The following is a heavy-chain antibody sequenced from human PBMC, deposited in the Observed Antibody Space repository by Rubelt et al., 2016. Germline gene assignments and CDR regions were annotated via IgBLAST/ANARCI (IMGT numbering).Heavy chain of an antibody. J-gene: IGHJ3*02. CDR1: GGTFSSYA. CDR2: IIPILGIA. V-gene: IGHV1-69*04. CDR3: ARDRLLDDSSGGDAFDI. D-gene: IGHD3-22*01. Sequence: QVQLVQSGAEVKKPGSSVKVSCKASGGTFSSYAISWVRQAPGQGLEWMGRIIPILGIANYAQKFQGRVTITADKSTSTAYMELSSLRSEDTAVYYCARDRLLDDSSGGDAFDIRGQGTMVTVSS.